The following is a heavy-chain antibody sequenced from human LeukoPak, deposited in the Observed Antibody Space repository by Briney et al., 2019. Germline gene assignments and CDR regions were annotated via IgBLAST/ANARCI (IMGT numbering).Heavy chain of an antibody. D-gene: IGHD4-11*01. Sequence: GASVKVSCKASGYTFTRYAMHWVRQAPGQRLEWMGWINAGNGNTENSQKFQGRVTITRDTSASTAYMELSSLRSEDTAVYYCARDLDDDYSFDWFDPWGQGTLVTVSS. CDR1: GYTFTRYA. CDR3: ARDLDDDYSFDWFDP. CDR2: INAGNGNT. J-gene: IGHJ5*02. V-gene: IGHV1-3*01.